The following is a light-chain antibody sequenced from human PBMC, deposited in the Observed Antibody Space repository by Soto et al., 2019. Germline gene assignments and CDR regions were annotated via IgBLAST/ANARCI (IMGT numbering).Light chain of an antibody. CDR2: EVS. CDR3: SSYAGTNNYV. V-gene: IGLV2-8*01. CDR1: SSDVGAHHY. J-gene: IGLJ1*01. Sequence: QSALTQPPSASGSPGQSVTISCTGTSSDVGAHHYVSWYQQHPGKAPTLIIYEVSQRPSGVPDRFSGSKSGNTASLTVSGLQADDEADYYCSSYAGTNNYVFGTGAKVTVL.